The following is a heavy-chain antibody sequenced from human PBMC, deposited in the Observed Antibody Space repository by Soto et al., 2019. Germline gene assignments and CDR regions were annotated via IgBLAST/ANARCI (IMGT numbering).Heavy chain of an antibody. D-gene: IGHD3-16*01. V-gene: IGHV4-59*08. J-gene: IGHJ4*02. CDR1: GGSISSYY. Sequence: QVQLQESGPGLVKPSETLSLTCTVSGGSISSYYWSWIRRPPGKGLEWIGYIYYSGSTNYNPSLKSRVTISVNTSKNQFSLKLSSVTAADTAVYYCARRYGSSFDYWGQGTPVTVSS. CDR3: ARRYGSSFDY. CDR2: IYYSGST.